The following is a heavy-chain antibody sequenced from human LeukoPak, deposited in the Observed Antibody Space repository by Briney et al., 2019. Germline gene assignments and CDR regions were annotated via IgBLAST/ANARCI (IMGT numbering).Heavy chain of an antibody. J-gene: IGHJ4*02. D-gene: IGHD2-21*01. Sequence: PGGSLRLSCAASGFTFSDYYMTWIRQAPGKGLELLSYIGSSGTPIYYADSVKGRFTISRDNAKNSLYLEMSIQRAEDTAVYYCARGRYSHQYWGQGTLVTVSS. CDR3: ARGRYSHQY. V-gene: IGHV3-11*01. CDR2: IGSSGTPI. CDR1: GFTFSDYY.